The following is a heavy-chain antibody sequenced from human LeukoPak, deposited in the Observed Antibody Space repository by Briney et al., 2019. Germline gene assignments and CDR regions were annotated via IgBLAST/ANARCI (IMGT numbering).Heavy chain of an antibody. CDR3: AKDPPHSDRSIYSDNS. V-gene: IGHV3-53*01. CDR1: AFTVSSNY. J-gene: IGHJ4*02. D-gene: IGHD3-22*01. CDR2: IYSGGST. Sequence: GGSLRLSCAASAFTVSSNYMSWVRQAPGKGLEWVSVIYSGGSTYYADSVKGRFTISRDNSKNTLYLQMNSLRAEDTAVYYCAKDPPHSDRSIYSDNSWGQGTLVTVSS.